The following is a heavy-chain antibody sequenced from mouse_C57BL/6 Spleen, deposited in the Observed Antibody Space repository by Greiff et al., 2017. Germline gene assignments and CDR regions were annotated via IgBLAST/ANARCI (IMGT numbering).Heavy chain of an antibody. J-gene: IGHJ4*01. CDR1: GFNFKDYY. CDR3: TCYDGYYDAMDY. CDR2: IDPADGDT. Sequence: EVQLVESGAELVRPGASVKLSCTASGFNFKDYYMHWVKQRPEQGLEWIGRIDPADGDTEYAPKFKGKATMTVDTSSNTAYLQLSSLTSEDTAVYYCTCYDGYYDAMDYWGQGTSVTVSS. V-gene: IGHV14-1*01. D-gene: IGHD2-3*01.